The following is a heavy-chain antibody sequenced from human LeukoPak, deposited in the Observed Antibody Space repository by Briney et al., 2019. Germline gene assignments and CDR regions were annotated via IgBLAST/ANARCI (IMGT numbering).Heavy chain of an antibody. J-gene: IGHJ3*02. CDR2: ISYDGSNK. Sequence: GGSLRLSCAASGFTFSSYGMHWVRQAPGKGLEWVAVISYDGSNKYYADSVKGRFTISRDNSKNTLYLQLSSLRADDTAVYYCARDYYGSSRHAFDIWGQGTMVTVST. CDR3: ARDYYGSSRHAFDI. CDR1: GFTFSSYG. V-gene: IGHV3-30*03. D-gene: IGHD6-13*01.